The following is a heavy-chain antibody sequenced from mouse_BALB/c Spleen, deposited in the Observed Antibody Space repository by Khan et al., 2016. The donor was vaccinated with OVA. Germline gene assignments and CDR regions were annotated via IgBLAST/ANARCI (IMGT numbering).Heavy chain of an antibody. D-gene: IGHD2-14*01. CDR3: VRDGAYYKNDARINY. V-gene: IGHV1-4*01. Sequence: VQLQESGAELVRPGASVKMSCTASGYTFTSYSIHWIKQRPGQGLEWIGYINPSNGNTNYNPKFKDKATMTADKSSNTAYLQLSRLTSEDTAVFSCVRDGAYYKNDARINYWGQGTTVTVSA. CDR2: INPSNGNT. CDR1: GYTFTSYS. J-gene: IGHJ3*01.